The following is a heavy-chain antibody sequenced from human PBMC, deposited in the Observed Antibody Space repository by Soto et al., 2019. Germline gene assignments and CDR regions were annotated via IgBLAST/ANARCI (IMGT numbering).Heavy chain of an antibody. CDR3: ARGMTTYGYWLFDY. CDR1: GFTCSSFW. CDR2: LKEDGSQK. Sequence: GGSLRISCAASGFTCSSFWMSWVRQAPGKGLEWVVSLKEDGSQKYYVDSVKGRFTISRDNAKNSLYLQMNSLRAEDTAVYYGARGMTTYGYWLFDYWGQVTLFTFSS. J-gene: IGHJ4*02. D-gene: IGHD5-18*01. V-gene: IGHV3-7*01.